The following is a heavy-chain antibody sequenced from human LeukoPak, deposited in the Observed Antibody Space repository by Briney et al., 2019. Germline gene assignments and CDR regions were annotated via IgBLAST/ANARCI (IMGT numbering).Heavy chain of an antibody. Sequence: ASVKVSCKASGYTFTSYDINWVRQATGQGLEWMGWMNPNSGNTGYAQKFQGRVTMTRNTSISTAYMELSSLRSEGTAVYYCARGRGSGWYKWYWFDPWGQGTLVTVSS. CDR2: MNPNSGNT. J-gene: IGHJ5*02. D-gene: IGHD6-19*01. CDR3: ARGRGSGWYKWYWFDP. CDR1: GYTFTSYD. V-gene: IGHV1-8*01.